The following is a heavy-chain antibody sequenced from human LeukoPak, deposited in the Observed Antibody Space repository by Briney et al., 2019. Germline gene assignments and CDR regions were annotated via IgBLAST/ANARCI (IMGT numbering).Heavy chain of an antibody. D-gene: IGHD5-18*01. CDR3: ARDPGYSYGSHWFDP. V-gene: IGHV4-39*07. CDR2: IYYSGST. Sequence: SETLSLTCTVSGGSISSSSDYWGWIRQPPGKGLEWIGSIYYSGSTYYNPSLKSRVTISVDTSKNQFSLNLSSVTAADTAVYYCARDPGYSYGSHWFDPWGQGTLVTVSS. CDR1: GGSISSSSDY. J-gene: IGHJ5*02.